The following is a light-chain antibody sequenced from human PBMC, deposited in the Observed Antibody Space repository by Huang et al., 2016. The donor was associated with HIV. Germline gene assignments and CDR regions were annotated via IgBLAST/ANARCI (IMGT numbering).Light chain of an antibody. CDR3: QQYNNWPKVFT. V-gene: IGKV3-15*01. Sequence: EIVMTQSPATLSVSPGERATLSCRASPSVSSNLAWYQKNPGQAPRLLIDGASTRATGIPARFSGSGSGTEFTLTISSLQSEDFAVYYCQQYNNWPKVFTFGPGTKVDIK. CDR2: GAS. J-gene: IGKJ3*01. CDR1: PSVSSN.